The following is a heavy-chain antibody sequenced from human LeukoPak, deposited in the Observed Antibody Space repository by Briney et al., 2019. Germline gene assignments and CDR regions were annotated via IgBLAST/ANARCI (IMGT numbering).Heavy chain of an antibody. Sequence: GGSLRLSCAASGFTFSSYAMSWVRQAPGKGLEWVSAISGGGGSTYYADSVKGRFTISRDNSKNTLYLQMNSLRAEDTAVYYCAKDHHGTVTPYYFDYWGQGTLATVSS. J-gene: IGHJ4*02. CDR3: AKDHHGTVTPYYFDY. D-gene: IGHD4-17*01. V-gene: IGHV3-23*01. CDR2: ISGGGGST. CDR1: GFTFSSYA.